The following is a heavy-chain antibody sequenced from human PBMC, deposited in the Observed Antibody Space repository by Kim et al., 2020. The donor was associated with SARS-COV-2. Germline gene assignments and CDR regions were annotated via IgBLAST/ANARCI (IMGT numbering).Heavy chain of an antibody. D-gene: IGHD1-7*01. V-gene: IGHV4-30-2*04. CDR3: ARLLTNYPRD. CDR2: GNT. Sequence: GNTYYNPFLKSRVTISEDTSQNQFSLMLTSVTAADTAVYYCARLLTNYPRDWGQGTLVTVSS. J-gene: IGHJ4*02.